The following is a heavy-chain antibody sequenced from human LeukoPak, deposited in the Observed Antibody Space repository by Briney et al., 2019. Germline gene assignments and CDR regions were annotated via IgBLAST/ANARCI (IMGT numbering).Heavy chain of an antibody. J-gene: IGHJ4*02. CDR3: AKDLGYYGSGSYYNRDIGYFDY. D-gene: IGHD3-10*01. V-gene: IGHV3-73*01. CDR1: GFTFSGSA. CDR2: IRSKANSYAT. Sequence: PGGSLRLSCAASGFTFSGSAMHWVRQASGKGLEWVGRIRSKANSYATAYAASVKGRFTISRDNSKNTLYLQMNSLRAEDTAVYYCAKDLGYYGSGSYYNRDIGYFDYWGQGTLVTVSS.